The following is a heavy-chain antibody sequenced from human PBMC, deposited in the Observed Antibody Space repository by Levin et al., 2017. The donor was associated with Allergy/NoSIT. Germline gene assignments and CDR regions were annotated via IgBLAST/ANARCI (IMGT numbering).Heavy chain of an antibody. J-gene: IGHJ4*02. CDR3: AKDHHDYIWGPPLGLCDY. Sequence: GGSLRLSCAASGFTFSSYGMHWVRQAPGKGLEWVAVISYDGSNKYYADSVKGRFTISRDNSKNTLYLQMNSLRAEDTAVYYCAKDHHDYIWGPPLGLCDYWGQGTLVTVSS. D-gene: IGHD3-16*01. CDR1: GFTFSSYG. CDR2: ISYDGSNK. V-gene: IGHV3-30*18.